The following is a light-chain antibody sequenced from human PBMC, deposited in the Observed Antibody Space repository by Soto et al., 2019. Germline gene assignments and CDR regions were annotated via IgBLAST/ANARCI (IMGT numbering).Light chain of an antibody. CDR2: GAS. J-gene: IGKJ5*01. V-gene: IGKV3-20*01. CDR3: QHCGTSPST. Sequence: IVLTQSPGTLSLSPGERAILSCRASQSVSSSYLAWYQQKPGQAPRLLIYGASSRATGIPDRFSGSGSGTDFTLSISRLEPGDFAVYYCQHCGTSPSTFGQGTRLEIE. CDR1: QSVSSSY.